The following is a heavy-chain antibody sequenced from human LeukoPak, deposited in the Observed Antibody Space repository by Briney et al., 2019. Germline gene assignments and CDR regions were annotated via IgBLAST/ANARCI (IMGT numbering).Heavy chain of an antibody. CDR1: GGSFSGYY. J-gene: IGHJ4*02. CDR2: INHSGST. Sequence: SETLSLTCAVYGGSFSGYYWSWIRQPPGKGLEWIGEINHSGSTNYNPSLKSRVTISVDTSKNQFSLKLSSVTAADTAVYYCAKRGAEVGTTIAPGDYWGQGSLVTVSS. D-gene: IGHD1-26*01. V-gene: IGHV4-34*01. CDR3: AKRGAEVGTTIAPGDY.